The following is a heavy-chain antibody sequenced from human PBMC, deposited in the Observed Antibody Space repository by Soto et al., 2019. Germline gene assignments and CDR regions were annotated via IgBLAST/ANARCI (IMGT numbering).Heavy chain of an antibody. J-gene: IGHJ4*02. CDR2: ISGSGDNT. Sequence: EVQLLESGGGLVQPGGSLRLSCAASGFTFSTFPMPWAAQAPGKGLEWVSTISGSGDNTYYADSVRGRFTISRDNSKNTLYLQMNSLRADDTAVYYCAKRPLAARHTDYWGQGTLVTVSS. V-gene: IGHV3-23*01. CDR1: GFTFSTFP. D-gene: IGHD6-6*01. CDR3: AKRPLAARHTDY.